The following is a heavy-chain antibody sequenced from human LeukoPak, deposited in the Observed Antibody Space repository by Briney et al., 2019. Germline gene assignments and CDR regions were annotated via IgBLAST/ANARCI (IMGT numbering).Heavy chain of an antibody. CDR3: ARLETYYYYGMDV. D-gene: IGHD3-22*01. CDR1: GFTFSSYA. CDR2: ISGRGGST. J-gene: IGHJ6*02. V-gene: IGHV3-23*01. Sequence: PGGSLRLFCAASGFTFSSYAMSWVRQAPGKGLEWVSAISGRGGSTYYADSVKGRFTISRDNSKNTLYLQMNSLRAEDTAVYYCARLETYYYYGMDVWGQGTTVTVSS.